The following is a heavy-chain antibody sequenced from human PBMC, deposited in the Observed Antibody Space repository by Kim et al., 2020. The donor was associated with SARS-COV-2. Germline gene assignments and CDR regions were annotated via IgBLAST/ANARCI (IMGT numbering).Heavy chain of an antibody. CDR2: TRNKANSYTT. Sequence: GGSLRLSCAASGFTFSDHYMDWVRQAPGKGLEWVGRTRNKANSYTTEYAASVKGRFTISRDDSKNSLYLQMNSLKTEDTAVYYCARAVVNPTGGAWFDPWGQGTLVTVSS. J-gene: IGHJ5*02. CDR3: ARAVVNPTGGAWFDP. CDR1: GFTFSDHY. V-gene: IGHV3-72*01. D-gene: IGHD2-15*01.